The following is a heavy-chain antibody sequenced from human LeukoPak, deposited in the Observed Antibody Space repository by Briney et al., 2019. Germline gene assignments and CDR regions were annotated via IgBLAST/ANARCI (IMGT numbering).Heavy chain of an antibody. D-gene: IGHD3-3*01. J-gene: IGHJ4*02. CDR1: GVSIYSYY. V-gene: IGHV4-59*08. CDR2: IHYSGSS. CDR3: ATGRSIRYFDY. Sequence: SETLSLTCTVSGVSIYSYYWNWIRQSPGKGLEWIGYIHYSGSSSYDPSLKSRVTISVDASKSQFSLTLTSATAADTAVYYCATGRSIRYFDYWGQGTLLTVSS.